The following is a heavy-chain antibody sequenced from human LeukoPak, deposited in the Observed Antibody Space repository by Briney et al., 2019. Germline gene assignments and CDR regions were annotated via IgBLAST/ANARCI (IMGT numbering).Heavy chain of an antibody. Sequence: SETLSLTCAVYGGSFSGYYWSWIRQPPGKGLEWIGEINHSGGTNYNPSLKSRVTISVDTSKNQFSLKLSSVTAADTAVYYCARAGYYSAFDYWGQGTLVTVSS. V-gene: IGHV4-34*01. D-gene: IGHD3-9*01. CDR2: INHSGGT. CDR3: ARAGYYSAFDY. J-gene: IGHJ4*02. CDR1: GGSFSGYY.